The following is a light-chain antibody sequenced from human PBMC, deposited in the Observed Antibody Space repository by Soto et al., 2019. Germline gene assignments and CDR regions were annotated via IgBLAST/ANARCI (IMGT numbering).Light chain of an antibody. CDR3: QQYRSSPWT. CDR1: QSVDIN. J-gene: IGKJ1*01. V-gene: IGKV3-15*01. CDR2: DAS. Sequence: EIVLTQSPATLSVSPGERVTLSCRASQSVDINLAWYQQKPGQAPRLLIYDASTRATGIPGRFSGRGYGTEFTLTISSLEPEDFAVYYCQQYRSSPWTFGQGTKVDIK.